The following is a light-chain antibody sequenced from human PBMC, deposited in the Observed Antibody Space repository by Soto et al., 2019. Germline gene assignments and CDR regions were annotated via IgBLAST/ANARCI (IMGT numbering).Light chain of an antibody. CDR1: RGISNY. V-gene: IGKV1-27*01. CDR3: QKYNSAPLT. J-gene: IGKJ4*01. CDR2: GAS. Sequence: HITPNPTPLSASLVDRVTLTFRTSRGISNYLAWYQQKPGKVPKLLIYGASTLQSGVPSRFTGSGSGTYFTLTVSSLQPEGVATYYCQKYNSAPLTFGGGTKVDI.